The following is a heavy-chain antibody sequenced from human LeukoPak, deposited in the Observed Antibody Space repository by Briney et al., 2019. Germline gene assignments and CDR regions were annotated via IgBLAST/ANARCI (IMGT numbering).Heavy chain of an antibody. CDR1: GYTFTNYD. D-gene: IGHD2-15*01. J-gene: IGHJ4*02. V-gene: IGHV1-8*01. CDR3: ARWEVVVAAQVGMYSFDY. Sequence: ASVTVTFMDSGYTFTNYDINWVRQATGQGLEWMGWMNPNSANTGYAQKFQGRVTMTRNTSISTAYMELSNLRSEDTAVYYCARWEVVVAAQVGMYSFDYWGQGNLVSVSS. CDR2: MNPNSANT.